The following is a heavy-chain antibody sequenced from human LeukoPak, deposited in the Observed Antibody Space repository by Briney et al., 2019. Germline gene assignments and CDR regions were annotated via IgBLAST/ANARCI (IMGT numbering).Heavy chain of an antibody. CDR3: ARDGYDADGYLDY. Sequence: GASVKVSCKASGYPFRSYVIHWLRQAPGQNLEWIGWINPANGNTKYSRNFQGRVTITRDTSASVVYMELSSPTYEDTAVYFCARDGYDADGYLDYWGQGTLVTVSS. CDR2: INPANGNT. D-gene: IGHD5-18*01. CDR1: GYPFRSYV. J-gene: IGHJ4*02. V-gene: IGHV1-3*01.